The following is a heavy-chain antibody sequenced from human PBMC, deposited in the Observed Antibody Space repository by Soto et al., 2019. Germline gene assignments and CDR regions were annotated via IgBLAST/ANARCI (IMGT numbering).Heavy chain of an antibody. CDR1: GTIFSSYT. Sequence: QVPLVQSGAEVKKPGSSVRVSCKASGTIFSSYTISWVRQAPGQGLEWMGRIIPILGETNSAQKFXXRVTLTADKSTNTAYMELNSLRLEDTAVYYCARGLGGRMDDWGQGTTVTVSS. CDR2: IIPILGET. J-gene: IGHJ6*02. V-gene: IGHV1-69*08. CDR3: ARGLGGRMDD. D-gene: IGHD3-16*01.